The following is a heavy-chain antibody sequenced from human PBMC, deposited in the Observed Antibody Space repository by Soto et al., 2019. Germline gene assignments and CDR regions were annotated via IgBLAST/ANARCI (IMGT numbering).Heavy chain of an antibody. J-gene: IGHJ4*02. D-gene: IGHD3-3*01. CDR1: GFTFSSYG. Sequence: GGSLRLSCAASGFTFSSYGMHWVRQAPGKGLEWVAVISYDGSNKYYADSVKGRFTISRDNSKNTLYLQMNSLRAEDTAVYYCAKDLSRRFITIFGVAQTSFIDYWGQGTLVTVSS. CDR3: AKDLSRRFITIFGVAQTSFIDY. V-gene: IGHV3-30*18. CDR2: ISYDGSNK.